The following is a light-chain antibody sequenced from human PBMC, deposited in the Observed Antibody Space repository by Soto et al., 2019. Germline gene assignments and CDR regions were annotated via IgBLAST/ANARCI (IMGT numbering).Light chain of an antibody. J-gene: IGKJ4*01. CDR1: QGISSY. Sequence: DIQLTQSSSFLSASVGDRVTITCRASQGISSYLAWYQQRAGKAPKFLMYAAPTLQSGVPSRFSGSGSGTEFALTISSLQPEDFATYYCQQLKNYPLTFGGGTKVDIK. V-gene: IGKV1-9*01. CDR2: AAP. CDR3: QQLKNYPLT.